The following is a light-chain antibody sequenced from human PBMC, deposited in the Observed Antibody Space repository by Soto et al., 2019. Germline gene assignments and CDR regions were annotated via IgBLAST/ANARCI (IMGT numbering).Light chain of an antibody. Sequence: QSALTQPASVSGSPGQSFTISCSGTISDFVVYNYVSWYQQHPGKAPKLMLYGVSKRPSGVSNRFSGSKSGDTASLTISGLQAEDEADYYCSSHTLSSALQVFGTGTKLTVL. J-gene: IGLJ1*01. CDR2: GVS. CDR3: SSHTLSSALQV. CDR1: ISDFVVYNY. V-gene: IGLV2-14*01.